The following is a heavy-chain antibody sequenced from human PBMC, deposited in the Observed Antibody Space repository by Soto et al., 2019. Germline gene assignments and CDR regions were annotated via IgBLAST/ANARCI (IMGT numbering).Heavy chain of an antibody. V-gene: IGHV4-59*06. Sequence: SETLSLTCTVSGCSISSYYWSWIRQPPGKGLEWIGYIYHSGSTYYNPSLKSRVTISVDTSKNQFSLKLSSVTAADTAVYYCAIVFPDSRSFIVFRGPGTLVNVFS. J-gene: IGHJ4*02. CDR2: IYHSGST. CDR3: AIVFPDSRSFIVF. CDR1: GCSISSYY. D-gene: IGHD6-13*01.